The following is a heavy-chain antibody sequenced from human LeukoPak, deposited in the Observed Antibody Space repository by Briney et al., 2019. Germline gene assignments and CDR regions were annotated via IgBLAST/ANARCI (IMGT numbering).Heavy chain of an antibody. Sequence: PGGSLRLSCAVSGLTFSSSWMDWVRQAPGKGLEWVASINPDGNKKYSADSVKGRFTISRDNAKNSLDLQMNSLRVEDTAVYYCARLGPASSGWPESFDYWGQGTLVTVSS. V-gene: IGHV3-7*03. J-gene: IGHJ4*02. CDR3: ARLGPASSGWPESFDY. CDR1: GLTFSSSW. CDR2: INPDGNKK. D-gene: IGHD6-19*01.